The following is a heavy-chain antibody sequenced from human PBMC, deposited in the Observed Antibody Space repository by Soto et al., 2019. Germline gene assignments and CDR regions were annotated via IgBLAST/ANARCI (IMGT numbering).Heavy chain of an antibody. D-gene: IGHD6-6*01. CDR3: ARERYVASRHSHFDS. V-gene: IGHV1-18*04. J-gene: IGHJ4*02. CDR2: TSTNNDDR. CDR1: RYRFSTYG. Sequence: ASVQAFCHASRYRFSTYGISWVRQAPEQGLEWMGWTSTNNDDRNYAQKFQGRVTFTTDTSTSTAYMELRSLISDDTAVYFCARERYVASRHSHFDSWGQGTQVTVSS.